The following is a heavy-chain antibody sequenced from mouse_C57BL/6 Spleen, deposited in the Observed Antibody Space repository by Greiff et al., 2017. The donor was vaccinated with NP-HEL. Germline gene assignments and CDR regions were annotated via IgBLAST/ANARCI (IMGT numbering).Heavy chain of an antibody. V-gene: IGHV1-53*01. D-gene: IGHD2-5*01. J-gene: IGHJ4*01. CDR3: ARSTRVVYALDY. Sequence: QQSGTELVKPGASVKLSCKASGYTFTSLRMHWVKLRPGQGLEWVGNIYPSNGGSNYNEKFKNKATLTVDKSSSTAYMQLSSLTSEDSAVYYCARSTRVVYALDYWGQGTSVTVSA. CDR2: IYPSNGGS. CDR1: GYTFTSLR.